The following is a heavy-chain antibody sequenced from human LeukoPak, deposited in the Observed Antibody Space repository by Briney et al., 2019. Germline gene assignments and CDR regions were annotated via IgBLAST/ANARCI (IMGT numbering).Heavy chain of an antibody. V-gene: IGHV4-39*07. CDR1: GGSISSSSYY. CDR2: VYYSGST. D-gene: IGHD5-12*01. J-gene: IGHJ4*02. CDR3: ARVSGYDWESFYDY. Sequence: SETLSLTCTVSGGSISSSSYYWGWIRQPPGKGLDWIGNVYYSGSTYYNPSLKSRVTISVDTSKNQFSLKLSSVTAADTAMYYCARVSGYDWESFYDYWGQGSLVTVSS.